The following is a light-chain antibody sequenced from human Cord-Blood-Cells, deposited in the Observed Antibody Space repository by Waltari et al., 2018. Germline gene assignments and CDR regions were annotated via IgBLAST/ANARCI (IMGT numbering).Light chain of an antibody. J-gene: IGLJ2*01. CDR2: EVS. CDR3: SSYTSSSTLV. V-gene: IGLV2-14*01. Sequence: QSALTQPASVSGSPGQSITISCTVTSSDVGGYNYVSWYQQHPGKAPKLMIYEVSNLPSGVSIRFSVSKSGNTASLTISGLQAEDEADYYCSSYTSSSTLVFGGGTKLTVL. CDR1: SSDVGGYNY.